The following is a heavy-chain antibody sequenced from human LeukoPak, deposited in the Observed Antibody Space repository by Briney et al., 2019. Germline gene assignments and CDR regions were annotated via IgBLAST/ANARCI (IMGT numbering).Heavy chain of an antibody. Sequence: ASVKVSCKASGYTFTGYYMHWVRQAPGQGLEWMGWINPNSGGTNYAQKFQGRVTMTRDTSISTAYMELSRLRSDGTAVYYCARGFYYGSGSSYMDVWGQGTTVTVSS. CDR3: ARGFYYGSGSSYMDV. CDR2: INPNSGGT. V-gene: IGHV1-2*02. D-gene: IGHD3-10*01. CDR1: GYTFTGYY. J-gene: IGHJ6*03.